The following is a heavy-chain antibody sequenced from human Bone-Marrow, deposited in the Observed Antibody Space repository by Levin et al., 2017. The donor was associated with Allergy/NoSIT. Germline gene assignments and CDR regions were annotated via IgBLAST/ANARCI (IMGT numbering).Heavy chain of an antibody. Sequence: GGSLRLSCVTSGFTFSDYAMSWVRQAPGKGLEWVSSISASGITTYYADSVKGRLNISRDNSKNTLYLQMNSLGAEDTAVYYCAKDIQTSGWRSTFDHWGQGTLVTVSS. CDR1: GFTFSDYA. J-gene: IGHJ4*02. CDR3: AKDIQTSGWRSTFDH. V-gene: IGHV3-23*01. CDR2: ISASGITT. D-gene: IGHD6-19*01.